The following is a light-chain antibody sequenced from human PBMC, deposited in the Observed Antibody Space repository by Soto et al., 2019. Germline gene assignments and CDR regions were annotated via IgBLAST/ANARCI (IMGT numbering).Light chain of an antibody. J-gene: IGKJ4*01. CDR2: GAS. V-gene: IGKV3-20*01. CDR1: ESVSGSY. Sequence: VLTQSPGTLSLSPGERAALSCRASESVSGSYIAWYQQKVGQAPRLPIYGASSRATGIPDRFSGSGSGTDFTLTISRLEPEDFVVYYCQQYGSSPPLTFGGGTKVDIK. CDR3: QQYGSSPPLT.